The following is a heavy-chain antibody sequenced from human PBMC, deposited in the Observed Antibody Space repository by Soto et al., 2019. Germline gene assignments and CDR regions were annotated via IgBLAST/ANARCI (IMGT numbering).Heavy chain of an antibody. J-gene: IGHJ4*02. V-gene: IGHV3-23*01. D-gene: IGHD6-19*01. CDR3: AKVRGLGYSSGWYTDY. Sequence: GGSLRLSCAYSGFTFSSYAMSLVRQAPGKGLEWVSAISGSGGSTYYADSVKGRFTISRDNSKNTLYLQMNSLRAEDTAVYYCAKVRGLGYSSGWYTDYWGQGTLVTVSS. CDR2: ISGSGGST. CDR1: GFTFSSYA.